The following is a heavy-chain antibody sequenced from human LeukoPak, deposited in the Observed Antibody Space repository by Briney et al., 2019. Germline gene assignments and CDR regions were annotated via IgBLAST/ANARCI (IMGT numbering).Heavy chain of an antibody. J-gene: IGHJ4*02. Sequence: GGSLRLSCSASGFTSNRFYLHWVRQAPGKGLEFVSHISSNGATTYYADSVKGRFTISRDNSKNTLYLQMSSLRADDTAVYYCVKDRSIAAPNNDFFDSWGQGALVTVSS. V-gene: IGHV3-64D*06. D-gene: IGHD6-6*01. CDR3: VKDRSIAAPNNDFFDS. CDR2: ISSNGATT. CDR1: GFTSNRFY.